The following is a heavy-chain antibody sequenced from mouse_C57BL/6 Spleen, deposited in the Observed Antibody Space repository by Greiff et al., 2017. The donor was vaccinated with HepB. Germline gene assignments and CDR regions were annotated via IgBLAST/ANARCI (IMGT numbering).Heavy chain of an antibody. V-gene: IGHV1-82*01. Sequence: QVQLQQSGPELVKPGASVKISCKASGYAFSSSWMNWVKQRPGKGLEWIGRIYPGDGDTNYNGKFKGKATLTADKSSSTAYMQLSSLTSEDSAVYFCARSPYYGPWFAYWGQGTLVTVSA. D-gene: IGHD1-2*01. CDR3: ARSPYYGPWFAY. J-gene: IGHJ3*01. CDR2: IYPGDGDT. CDR1: GYAFSSSW.